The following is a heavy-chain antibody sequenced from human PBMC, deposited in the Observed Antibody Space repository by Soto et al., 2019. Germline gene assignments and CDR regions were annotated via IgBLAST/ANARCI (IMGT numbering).Heavy chain of an antibody. CDR3: ASVGVASMNWFDP. D-gene: IGHD3-3*01. Sequence: QVQLQESGPGLAETLSLTCTVSGVSITSGDYYWNWIRQPPGKGLEWIGNIDYSGNTYYNPSLKSRLTISLDAAKNQFALKLSAVTAADTAVYYCASVGVASMNWFDPWGQGTLVTVSS. CDR2: IDYSGNT. V-gene: IGHV4-30-4*01. CDR1: GVSITSGDYY. J-gene: IGHJ5*02.